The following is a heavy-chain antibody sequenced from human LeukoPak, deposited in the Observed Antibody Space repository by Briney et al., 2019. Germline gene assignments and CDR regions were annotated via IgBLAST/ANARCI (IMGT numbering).Heavy chain of an antibody. Sequence: LRLSCAASGFTFSSYWMSWIRQPPGKGLEWIGYIYHSGSTYYNPSLKSRVTISVDRSKNQFSLKLSSVTAADTAVYYCAREITMVRGVSRNWFDPWGQGTLVTVSS. J-gene: IGHJ5*02. CDR1: GFTFSSYW. CDR2: IYHSGST. V-gene: IGHV4-30-2*01. D-gene: IGHD3-10*01. CDR3: AREITMVRGVSRNWFDP.